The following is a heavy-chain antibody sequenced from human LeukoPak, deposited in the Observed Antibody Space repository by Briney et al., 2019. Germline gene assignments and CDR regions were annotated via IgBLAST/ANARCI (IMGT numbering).Heavy chain of an antibody. J-gene: IGHJ6*03. D-gene: IGHD2-15*01. CDR1: GYTFTGYY. V-gene: IGHV1-8*02. CDR3: ARVVVVVAATRIGYYMDV. CDR2: MNPNSGNT. Sequence: GASVKVSCKASGYTFTGYYMHWVRQATGQGLEWMGWMNPNSGNTGYAQKFQGRVTMTRNTSISTAYMELSSLRSEDTAVYYCARVVVVVAATRIGYYMDVWGKGTTVTISS.